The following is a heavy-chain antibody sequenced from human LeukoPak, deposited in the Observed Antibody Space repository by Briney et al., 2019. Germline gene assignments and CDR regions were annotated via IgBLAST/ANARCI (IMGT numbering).Heavy chain of an antibody. CDR1: GGSISSSSYY. CDR3: AIQDSGSYQPIGY. Sequence: SETLSLTCTVSGGSISSSSYYWGWIRQPPGKGLEWIGSIYYSGSTYYNPSLKSRVTISVDTSKNQFSLKLSSVTAADTAVYYCAIQDSGSYQPIGYWGQGTLVTVSS. CDR2: IYYSGST. J-gene: IGHJ4*02. V-gene: IGHV4-39*01. D-gene: IGHD1-26*01.